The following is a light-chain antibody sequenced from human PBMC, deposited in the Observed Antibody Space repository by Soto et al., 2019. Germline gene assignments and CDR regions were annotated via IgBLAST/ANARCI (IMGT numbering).Light chain of an antibody. J-gene: IGKJ1*01. Sequence: EIVMTQSPATLSVSPGERATLSCRARQSIGRNLAWYQQRPGQAPRLLIYGASTRATGIPARFSGGGSGTEFTLTISSLQSEDFAVYYCQHYYNWPRTFGQGT. CDR3: QHYYNWPRT. CDR1: QSIGRN. V-gene: IGKV3-15*01. CDR2: GAS.